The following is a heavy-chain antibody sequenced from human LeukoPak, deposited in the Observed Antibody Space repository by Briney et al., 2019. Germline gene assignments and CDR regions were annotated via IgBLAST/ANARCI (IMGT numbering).Heavy chain of an antibody. Sequence: GGSVRLSCAASGFTFSDHYMDWVRQAPGKGLEWVGRTRNKANDYTTEYAAAVKGRFSISRDDSKNSLYMQMNSLNTDDTAVYYCARFIAEAGAYWLDPWGQGTLVTVSS. D-gene: IGHD6-19*01. CDR3: ARFIAEAGAYWLDP. CDR2: TRNKANDYTT. J-gene: IGHJ5*02. V-gene: IGHV3-72*01. CDR1: GFTFSDHY.